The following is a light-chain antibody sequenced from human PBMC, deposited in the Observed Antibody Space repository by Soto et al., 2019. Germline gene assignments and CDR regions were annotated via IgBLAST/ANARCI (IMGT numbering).Light chain of an antibody. V-gene: IGLV2-14*01. Sequence: QSALTQPASVSGSPGQSITISCTGTSSDVGGYNYVSWYQQHPGKAPKLMIYAVTDRPSGVSSRFSGSKSGNTASLTISGLQAEDEAYYYCSSYTSSSTLFGTGTQLTVL. CDR3: SSYTSSSTL. CDR1: SSDVGGYNY. J-gene: IGLJ1*01. CDR2: AVT.